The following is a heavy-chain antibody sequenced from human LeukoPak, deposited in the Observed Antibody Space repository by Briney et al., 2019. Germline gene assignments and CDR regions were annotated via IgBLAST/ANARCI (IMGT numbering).Heavy chain of an antibody. CDR1: GASISSYY. CDR3: ARDDTSGSFGF. D-gene: IGHD3-10*01. V-gene: IGHV4-59*01. Sequence: SETLSLTCTVSGASISSYYWSWIRQPPGKGLEWIGYLYNSGTTKYSPSLKSRVTISADTSKNQISLKMSSVTAADTAVYYCARDDTSGSFGFWGQGTLVTVSS. J-gene: IGHJ4*02. CDR2: LYNSGTT.